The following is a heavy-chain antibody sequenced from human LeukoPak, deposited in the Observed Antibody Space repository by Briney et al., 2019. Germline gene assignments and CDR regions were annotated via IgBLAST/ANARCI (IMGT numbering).Heavy chain of an antibody. D-gene: IGHD2-2*01. J-gene: IGHJ6*02. CDR2: INPNSGGT. CDR1: GYTFTSYD. CDR3: ARGRVVVVPAASYYYYYGMDV. V-gene: IGHV1-2*02. Sequence: ASVKVSCKASGYTFTSYDINWVRQAPGQGLEWMGWINPNSGGTNYAQKFQGRVTMTRDTSISTAYMELSRLRSDDTAVYYCARGRVVVVPAASYYYYYGMDVWGQGTTVTVSS.